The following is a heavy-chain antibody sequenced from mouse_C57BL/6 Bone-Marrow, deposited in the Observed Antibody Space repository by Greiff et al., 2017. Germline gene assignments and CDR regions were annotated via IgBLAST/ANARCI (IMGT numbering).Heavy chain of an antibody. V-gene: IGHV1-55*01. CDR3: AKVQRRDWAWLAY. J-gene: IGHJ3*01. CDR2: IYPGSGST. Sequence: VQLQQPGAELVKPGASVKMSCKASGYTFTSYWITWVKQRPGQGLEWIGDIYPGSGSTNYNEKFKSKATLTVDTSSSTAYMQLSSLTSEDSAVYYCAKVQRRDWAWLAYWGQGTLVTVSA. D-gene: IGHD2-13*01. CDR1: GYTFTSYW.